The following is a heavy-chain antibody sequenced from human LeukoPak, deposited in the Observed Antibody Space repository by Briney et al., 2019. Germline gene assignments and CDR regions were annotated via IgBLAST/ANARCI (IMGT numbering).Heavy chain of an antibody. J-gene: IGHJ5*02. CDR3: ARGIAARRLVDSNWFDP. V-gene: IGHV4-39*07. CDR2: IYYSGST. D-gene: IGHD6-6*01. Sequence: AQTLSPTCTVACRSISSSSYDSGWIRQPPGKGPEWIGGIYYSGSTYYNRSVKSRVTISVETSSNLFSLTVKSVTARCTAVCYCARGIAARRLVDSNWFDPWGQGTLVTVSS. CDR1: CRSISSSSYD.